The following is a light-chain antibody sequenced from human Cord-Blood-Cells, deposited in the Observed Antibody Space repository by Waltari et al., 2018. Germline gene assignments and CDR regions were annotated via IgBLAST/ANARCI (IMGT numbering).Light chain of an antibody. CDR3: QQLNSYPLT. J-gene: IGKJ5*01. V-gene: IGKV1-9*01. Sequence: DIQLTQSPSFLSPSVGDRVNITCRASQGISSFLAWYQQNPGKAPKILIYAASTLQSVVPSRFSGSVSGTEFTLTSSSLQPEDFATYYCQQLNSYPLTFGQGTRLEIK. CDR2: AAS. CDR1: QGISSF.